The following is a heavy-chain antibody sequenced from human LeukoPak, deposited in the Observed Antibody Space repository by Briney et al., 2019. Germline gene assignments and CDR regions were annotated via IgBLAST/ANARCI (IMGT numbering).Heavy chain of an antibody. CDR3: ASQAYYGSGSFDY. J-gene: IGHJ4*02. CDR1: GGSISSYY. CDR2: IYYSGST. Sequence: SETLSLTCTVSGGSISSYYWSWIRQPPGKGLEWIGYIYYSGSTNYNPSLKSRVTISVDTSKNQFSLKLSSVTAADTAVYYCASQAYYGSGSFDYWGQGTPVTVSS. V-gene: IGHV4-59*01. D-gene: IGHD3-10*01.